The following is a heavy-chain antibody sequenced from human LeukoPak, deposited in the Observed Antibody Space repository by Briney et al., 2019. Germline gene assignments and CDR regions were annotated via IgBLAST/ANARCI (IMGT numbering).Heavy chain of an antibody. CDR2: IYDTGTT. D-gene: IGHD3-10*01. J-gene: IGHJ4*02. Sequence: SETLSLTCTVSGGSISSYYWSWLRQSPGKGLEWIGYIYDTGTTNYNPSLSSRVTISVDTSRNQFSLKLNSLTAADTAVYYCAREVGSQYYGSGSYSAAHFDHWGQGTLVTVSS. V-gene: IGHV4-59*01. CDR3: AREVGSQYYGSGSYSAAHFDH. CDR1: GGSISSYY.